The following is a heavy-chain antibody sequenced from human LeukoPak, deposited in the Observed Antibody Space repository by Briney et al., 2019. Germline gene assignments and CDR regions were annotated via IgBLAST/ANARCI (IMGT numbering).Heavy chain of an antibody. Sequence: GASVKVSCKVSGYTLTELSMHWVRQAPGQGLEWMGWINPNSGGTNYAQKFQGRVTMTRDTSISTAYMELSRLRSDDTAVYYCARDRRRISHLAAAGAEDYWGQGTLVTVSS. J-gene: IGHJ4*02. CDR3: ARDRRRISHLAAAGAEDY. CDR1: GYTLTELS. D-gene: IGHD6-13*01. CDR2: INPNSGGT. V-gene: IGHV1-2*02.